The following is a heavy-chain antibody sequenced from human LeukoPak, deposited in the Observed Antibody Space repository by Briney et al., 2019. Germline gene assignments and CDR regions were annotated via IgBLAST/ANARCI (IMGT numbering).Heavy chain of an antibody. J-gene: IGHJ6*03. CDR2: IKQDGSEK. CDR3: AKDGDRGEALYYYYMDV. V-gene: IGHV3-7*01. Sequence: GGSLRLSCAASGFTFSSYWMSWVRQAPGKGLEWVANIKQDGSEKYYVDSVKGRFTISRDNAKNSLYLQMNSLRAEDTADYYCAKDGDRGEALYYYYMDVWGNGTTVTVSS. CDR1: GFTFSSYW. D-gene: IGHD3-10*01.